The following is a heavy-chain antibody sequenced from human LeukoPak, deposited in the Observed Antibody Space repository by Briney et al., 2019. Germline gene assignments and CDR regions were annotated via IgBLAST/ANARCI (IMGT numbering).Heavy chain of an antibody. Sequence: PSETLSLTCTVSGGAITGYYWSWIRQPPGKGLEWIGYIYYSGSTNYNPSLKSRVTMSVDTSKKQFSLKLSSVTATDTAVYYCARGRPPHDYGTLFDYWGQGTLVTVSS. D-gene: IGHD4-17*01. J-gene: IGHJ4*02. CDR3: ARGRPPHDYGTLFDY. V-gene: IGHV4-59*01. CDR2: IYYSGST. CDR1: GGAITGYY.